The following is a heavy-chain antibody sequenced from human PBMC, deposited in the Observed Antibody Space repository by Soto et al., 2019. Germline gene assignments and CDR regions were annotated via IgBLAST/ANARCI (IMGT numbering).Heavy chain of an antibody. V-gene: IGHV3-30-3*01. J-gene: IGHJ4*02. D-gene: IGHD3-3*01. CDR3: ARDGVAKFDY. CDR1: GFSFSSYA. Sequence: QVQLVESGGGVVQPGRSLRLSCAASGFSFSSYAMHWVRQAPGKGLEWVAVISYDGSNKYYADSVKGRFTISRDNSKNTLYLQMNSLRGEHTAVYYCARDGVAKFDYWGQGTLVTVSS. CDR2: ISYDGSNK.